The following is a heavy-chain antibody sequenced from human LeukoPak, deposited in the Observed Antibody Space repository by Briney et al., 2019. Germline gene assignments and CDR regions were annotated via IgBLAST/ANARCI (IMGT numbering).Heavy chain of an antibody. V-gene: IGHV1-18*01. CDR2: ISAYNGNT. Sequence: ASVKVSCKASGYTFTSYGISWVRQAPGQGLEWMGWISAYNGNTNYAQKLQGRVTMTTDTSTSTAYMELRSLRSDDTAVYYCARDPDYDILTGWGYYYYGMDVWGQGTTVTVSS. CDR1: GYTFTSYG. D-gene: IGHD3-9*01. CDR3: ARDPDYDILTGWGYYYYGMDV. J-gene: IGHJ6*02.